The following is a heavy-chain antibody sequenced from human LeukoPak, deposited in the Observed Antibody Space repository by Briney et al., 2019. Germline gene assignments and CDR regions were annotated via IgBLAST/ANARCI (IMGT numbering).Heavy chain of an antibody. CDR3: AGMTTVTSYYYYYMDV. D-gene: IGHD4-17*01. V-gene: IGHV1-18*01. Sequence: ASVKVSCKASGYTFTSYGISWVRQAPGQGLEWMGWISAYNGNTNYAQKLQGRVTMTTDTSTSTAYMELRSPRSDDTAAYYCAGMTTVTSYYYYYMDVWGKGTTVTVSS. CDR2: ISAYNGNT. CDR1: GYTFTSYG. J-gene: IGHJ6*03.